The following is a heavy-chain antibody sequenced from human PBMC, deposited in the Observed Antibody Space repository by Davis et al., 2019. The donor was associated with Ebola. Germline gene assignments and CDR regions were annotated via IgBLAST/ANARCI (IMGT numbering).Heavy chain of an antibody. CDR3: ARDVGDMTTPDY. V-gene: IGHV1-2*06. Sequence: ASVKVSCKASGYTFTGYYMHWVRQAPGQGLEWMGRINPKSGGTNYTQKFQGRVTMTRDTSISTVYMELNRLKSDDTAVYYCARDVGDMTTPDYWGQGTLVTVSS. CDR1: GYTFTGYY. D-gene: IGHD3-16*01. CDR2: INPKSGGT. J-gene: IGHJ4*02.